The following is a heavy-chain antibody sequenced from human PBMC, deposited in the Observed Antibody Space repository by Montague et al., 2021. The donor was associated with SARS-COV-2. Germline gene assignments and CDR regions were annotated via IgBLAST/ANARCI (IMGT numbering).Heavy chain of an antibody. J-gene: IGHJ4*02. D-gene: IGHD2-2*02. CDR3: ARQYCGDTNCYRREYYFDQ. CDR1: GGSFGGYY. V-gene: IGHV4-34*01. Sequence: SETPSLTCAVYGGSFGGYYWSWIRRPPGKGLEWIGEINDSGSTKYNPSLRSRFIMSVDRSKNQVSLKVNAVTAADTAVYFCARQYCGDTNCYRREYYFDQWGQGTLVTVSS. CDR2: INDSGST.